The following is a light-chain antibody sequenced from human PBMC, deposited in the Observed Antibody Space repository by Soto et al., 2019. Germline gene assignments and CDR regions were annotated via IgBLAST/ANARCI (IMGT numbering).Light chain of an antibody. CDR2: RAS. J-gene: IGKJ3*01. CDR1: QSISSSY. V-gene: IGKV3-20*01. CDR3: QHYGNSKFT. Sequence: EIVLTQSPGTLSLSPGERATLSCRASQSISSSYLAWYQQKPGQAPRLLIYRASSRATGIPDRFSDSGSGTDFTLTISRLEPEDFAVFYCQHYGNSKFTFGPGTKVDIK.